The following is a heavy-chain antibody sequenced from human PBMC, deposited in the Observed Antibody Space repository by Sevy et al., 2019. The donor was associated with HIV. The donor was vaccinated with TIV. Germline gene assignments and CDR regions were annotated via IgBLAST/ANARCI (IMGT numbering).Heavy chain of an antibody. Sequence: GGSLRLSCAASGFTFSSYSMNWVRQAPGKGLEWVSSISSSSIYIYYADSVKGRFTISRDNSKDSLYRQMNRLRAEDTAVYYCARERNSLIAAAGNDAFDIWGQGTMVTVSS. D-gene: IGHD6-13*01. V-gene: IGHV3-21*01. J-gene: IGHJ3*02. CDR1: GFTFSSYS. CDR2: ISSSSIYI. CDR3: ARERNSLIAAAGNDAFDI.